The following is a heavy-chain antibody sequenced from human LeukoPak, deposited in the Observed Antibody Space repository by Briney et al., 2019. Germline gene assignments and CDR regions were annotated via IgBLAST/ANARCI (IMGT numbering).Heavy chain of an antibody. D-gene: IGHD7-27*01. Sequence: GGSLRLSCAASGFTFNTYWMHWGGRAPGKGRVWVSRISFDSSSPNYDDSVKGRFTISSDNAKNTLYLQMNSLTDEDTAVYYCVRGGRLTGMACDSWGQGTLVTVSS. CDR1: GFTFNTYW. V-gene: IGHV3-74*01. CDR2: ISFDSSSP. CDR3: VRGGRLTGMACDS. J-gene: IGHJ4*02.